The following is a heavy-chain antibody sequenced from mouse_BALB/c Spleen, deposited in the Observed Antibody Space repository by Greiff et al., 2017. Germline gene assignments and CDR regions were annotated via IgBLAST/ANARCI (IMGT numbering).Heavy chain of an antibody. CDR3: ARSLLRGFAY. J-gene: IGHJ3*01. CDR2: IDPANGNT. Sequence: VQLKESGAELVKPGASVKLSCTASGFNIKDTYMHWVKQRPEQGLEWIGRIDPANGNTKYDPKFQGKATITADTSSNTAYLQLSSLTSEDTAVYYCARSLLRGFAYWGQGTLVTVSA. CDR1: GFNIKDTY. D-gene: IGHD1-2*01. V-gene: IGHV14-3*02.